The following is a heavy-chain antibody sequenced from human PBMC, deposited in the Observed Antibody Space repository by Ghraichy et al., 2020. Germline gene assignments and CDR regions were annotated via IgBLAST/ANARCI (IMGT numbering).Heavy chain of an antibody. J-gene: IGHJ4*02. D-gene: IGHD3-10*01. CDR3: ARDREPDITRRYFDY. CDR1: GFIFSSYS. V-gene: IGHV3-21*01. Sequence: GGSLRLSCVASGFIFSSYSMNWVRQAPGKGLEWVSSISSGSSSIYYADSVKGRFTISRDNAKNSVYLQMNSLRAEDTAVYYCARDREPDITRRYFDYWGQGTLVTVS. CDR2: ISSGSSSI.